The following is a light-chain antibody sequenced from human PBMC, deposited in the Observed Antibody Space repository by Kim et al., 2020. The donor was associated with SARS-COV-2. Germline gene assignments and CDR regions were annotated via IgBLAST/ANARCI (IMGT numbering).Light chain of an antibody. Sequence: GQRVTISCSGSSSNIGSNSENWYQQLPGTAPKLHVYGNKQRPSGVPERFSGSRSGTSASLAINGLQSEDEADYYCAAWDDSLNGYVFGTGTKVTVL. J-gene: IGLJ1*01. V-gene: IGLV1-44*01. CDR2: GNK. CDR1: SSNIGSNS. CDR3: AAWDDSLNGYV.